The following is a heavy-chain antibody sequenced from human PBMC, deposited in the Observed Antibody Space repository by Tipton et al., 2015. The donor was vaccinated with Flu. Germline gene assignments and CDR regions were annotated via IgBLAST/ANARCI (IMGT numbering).Heavy chain of an antibody. V-gene: IGHV4-59*08. Sequence: TLSLTCTVSGGSISRYYWSWIRQPPGKGLEWIGYIYYSGSTNYNPSLKSRVTISVDTSKNQLSLKLSSVTAADTAVYYCARDSAAHYGMDVWGQGTTVTVSS. CDR1: GGSISRYY. J-gene: IGHJ6*02. D-gene: IGHD6-13*01. CDR3: ARDSAAHYGMDV. CDR2: IYYSGST.